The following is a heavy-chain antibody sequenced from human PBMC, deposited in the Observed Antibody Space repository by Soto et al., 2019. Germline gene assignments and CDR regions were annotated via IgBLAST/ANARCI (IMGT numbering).Heavy chain of an antibody. Sequence: QVQVVQSGAEVKKPGASVTVSCKASGYTFTSYYIHWVRQAPGQGLEGMGFINPSDATTIYAQKFQGXXTXPXXTSTSTVYMDLRSLRSEDTAVYYCVRRPGAGGLDIWGQGTMVTVSS. D-gene: IGHD1-26*01. CDR3: VRRPGAGGLDI. CDR2: INPSDATT. J-gene: IGHJ3*02. CDR1: GYTFTSYY. V-gene: IGHV1-46*01.